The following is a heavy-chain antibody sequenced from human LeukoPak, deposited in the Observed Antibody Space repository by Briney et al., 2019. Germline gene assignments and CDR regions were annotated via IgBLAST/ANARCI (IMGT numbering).Heavy chain of an antibody. J-gene: IGHJ4*02. CDR3: ARGPYGDYIDAFDY. CDR1: GFTFSTYS. CDR2: ISDSSRKI. Sequence: GGSLRLSCAASGFTFSTYSMNWVRQAPGKGLEWVSYISDSSRKIYYADSVKGRFTISRDNAKNSLYLQMNSLRAEDTAVYYCARGPYGDYIDAFDYWGQGTLVTVSS. V-gene: IGHV3-48*01. D-gene: IGHD4-17*01.